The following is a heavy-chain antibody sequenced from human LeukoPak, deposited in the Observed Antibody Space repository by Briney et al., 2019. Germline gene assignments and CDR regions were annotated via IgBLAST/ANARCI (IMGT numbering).Heavy chain of an antibody. J-gene: IGHJ5*02. D-gene: IGHD6-6*01. CDR3: ARMYSSSAWFDP. CDR2: IYYSGST. CDR1: GGSISSGGYY. V-gene: IGHV4-31*03. Sequence: PSQTLSLTCTVSGGSISSGGYYWSWIRQHPGTGLEWIGYIYYSGSTNYNPSLKSRVTISVDTSKNQFSLKLSSVTAADTAVYYCARMYSSSAWFDPWGQGTLVTVSS.